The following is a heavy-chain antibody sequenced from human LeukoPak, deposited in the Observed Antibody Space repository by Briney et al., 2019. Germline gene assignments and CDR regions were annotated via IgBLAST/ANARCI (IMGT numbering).Heavy chain of an antibody. V-gene: IGHV3-23*01. CDR3: AKYRGFGDSYDS. D-gene: IGHD3-10*01. CDR2: IGGSGGGI. Sequence: GGSLRLSCAASRFTFSSYAMSWVRQAPGMRLEWVSTIGGSGGGIYYADSVKGRFTISRDNSQSTLYLQMNSLRAEDTAVYYCAKYRGFGDSYDSWGQGTLVTVSS. CDR1: RFTFSSYA. J-gene: IGHJ4*02.